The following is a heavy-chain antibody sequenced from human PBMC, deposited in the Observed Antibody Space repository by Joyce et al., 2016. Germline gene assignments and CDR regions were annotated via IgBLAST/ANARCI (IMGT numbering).Heavy chain of an antibody. D-gene: IGHD3-10*01. V-gene: IGHV4-30-4*01. CDR3: ARVTWFGDKGFDY. CDR1: GGSISSGDYY. Sequence: QVQLQESGPGLVKPSQTLSLTCSVSGGSISSGDYYWSWIRQPPGKGLEWIGYISYTGSTYYNLSLKSRITMSVDTSKNQCSLKLSSVTAADTAVYYCARVTWFGDKGFDYWGQGTLVTVSS. J-gene: IGHJ4*02. CDR2: ISYTGST.